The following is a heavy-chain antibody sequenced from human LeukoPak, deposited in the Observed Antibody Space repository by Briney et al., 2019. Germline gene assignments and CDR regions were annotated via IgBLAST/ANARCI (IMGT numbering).Heavy chain of an antibody. Sequence: EASVKVSCKASGYTFTGYYMHWVRQAPGQGLECMGWINLYNGATKYAQRFQSRVTMTRDTSISTAYMELSRLRSDDTATYYCASWAGGNEPVASFDYWGQGTLVTVSS. D-gene: IGHD1-14*01. J-gene: IGHJ4*02. CDR3: ASWAGGNEPVASFDY. CDR2: INLYNGAT. V-gene: IGHV1-2*02. CDR1: GYTFTGYY.